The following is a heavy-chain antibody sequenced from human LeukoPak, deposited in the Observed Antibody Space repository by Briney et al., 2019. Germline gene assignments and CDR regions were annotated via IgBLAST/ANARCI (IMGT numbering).Heavy chain of an antibody. J-gene: IGHJ4*02. Sequence: GASVKVSCKVSGYTFTSYYMHWVRQAPGQGLEWMGIINPSGGSTSYAQKFQGRVTMTRDTSTSTVYMGLSSLRSEDTAVYYCARGPRPRELLYWGQGTLVTVSS. CDR2: INPSGGST. D-gene: IGHD1-26*01. CDR1: GYTFTSYY. CDR3: ARGPRPRELLY. V-gene: IGHV1-46*01.